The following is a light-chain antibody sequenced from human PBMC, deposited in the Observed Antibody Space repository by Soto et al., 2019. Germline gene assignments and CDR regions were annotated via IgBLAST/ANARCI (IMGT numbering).Light chain of an antibody. Sequence: EIALKKTPGTLWGAAVERATLSFRTSQSVSSSSLAWYQQKPGQAPRLLIYGASSRATGIQDRFSGSGSGTDFTLTISRLEPEDFATYYFQQSDRTILINFGQGTRLEIK. V-gene: IGKV3-20*01. CDR1: QSVSSSS. J-gene: IGKJ5*01. CDR2: GAS. CDR3: QQSDRTILIN.